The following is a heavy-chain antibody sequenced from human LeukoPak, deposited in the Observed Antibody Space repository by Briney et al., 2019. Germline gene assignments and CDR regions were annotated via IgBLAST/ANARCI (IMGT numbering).Heavy chain of an antibody. J-gene: IGHJ6*03. CDR3: ARSGYSSSWYGSYYYYYYMDV. V-gene: IGHV1-2*02. D-gene: IGHD6-13*01. CDR2: INPNSGGT. CDR1: GYTFTGYY. Sequence: ASVKVSCKASGYTFTGYYMHWVRQAPGQGLEWMGWINPNSGGTNYVQKFQGRVTMTRDTSISTAYMELSRLRSDDTAVYYCARSGYSSSWYGSYYYYYYMDVWGKGTTVTVSS.